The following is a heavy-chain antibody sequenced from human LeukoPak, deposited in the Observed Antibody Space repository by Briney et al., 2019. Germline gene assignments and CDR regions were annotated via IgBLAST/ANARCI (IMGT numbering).Heavy chain of an antibody. V-gene: IGHV4-59*01. CDR3: AKVHAIDGIAALPDY. Sequence: PSETLSLTCTVSGGSISSYYWSWIRQPPGKGLEWIGYMFYSESTIYNPSLKSRVIMSVDTSKNQFSLKVNSVTAADTAVYYCAKVHAIDGIAALPDYWGQGTLVTVSS. D-gene: IGHD6-6*01. J-gene: IGHJ4*02. CDR1: GGSISSYY. CDR2: MFYSEST.